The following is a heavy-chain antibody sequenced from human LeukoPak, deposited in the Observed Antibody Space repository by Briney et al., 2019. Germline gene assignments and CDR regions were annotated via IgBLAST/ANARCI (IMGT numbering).Heavy chain of an antibody. D-gene: IGHD6-19*01. CDR3: ARVEATEAVAGFDY. V-gene: IGHV4-59*01. CDR2: IYYSGST. CDR1: GFTFSDYA. Sequence: GSLRLSCAASGFTFSDYAMSWVRQAPGKGLEWIGYIYYSGSTNYNPSLKSRVTISVDTSKNQFSLKLSSVTAADTAVYYCARVEATEAVAGFDYWGQGTLVTVSS. J-gene: IGHJ4*02.